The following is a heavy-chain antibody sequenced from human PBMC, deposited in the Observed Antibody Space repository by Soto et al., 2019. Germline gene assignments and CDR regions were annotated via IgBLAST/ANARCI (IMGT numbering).Heavy chain of an antibody. V-gene: IGHV4-4*02. J-gene: IGHJ3*02. Sequence: QVQLQESGPGLVKPSGTLSLTCAVSGGSISSSNWWSWVRQPPGKGLEWIGEIYHSGSTNYNPSLTSRVTISVDTSKNQFSLKLSSVPAADTAVYYCARVLGNDAFDIWGQGTRVTVAS. CDR3: ARVLGNDAFDI. D-gene: IGHD3-3*02. CDR2: IYHSGST. CDR1: GGSISSSNW.